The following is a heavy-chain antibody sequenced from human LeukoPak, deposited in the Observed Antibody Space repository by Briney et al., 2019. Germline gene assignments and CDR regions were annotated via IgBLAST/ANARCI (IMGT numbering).Heavy chain of an antibody. CDR3: ARTSVDCTNGVCPYYFDY. CDR1: GGSFSGYY. Sequence: PSETLSLTCAVYGGSFSGYYWSWIRQPPGKGLEWIGNIYYSGSTYYNPSLKSRVTISVDTSKNQFSLKLSSVTAADTAVYYCARTSVDCTNGVCPYYFDYWGQGTLVTVSS. J-gene: IGHJ4*02. CDR2: IYYSGST. D-gene: IGHD2-8*01. V-gene: IGHV4-34*01.